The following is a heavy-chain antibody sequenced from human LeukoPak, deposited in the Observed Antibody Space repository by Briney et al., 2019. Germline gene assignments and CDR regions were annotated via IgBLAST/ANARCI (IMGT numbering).Heavy chain of an antibody. D-gene: IGHD3-3*01. CDR2: IWYDGSNK. V-gene: IGHV3-33*01. CDR1: GFTFSSYG. CDR3: ARGSYYDFWSGYSASDY. Sequence: PGGSLRLSCAASGFTFSSYGMHWVRQAPGKGLEWVAVIWYDGSNKYYADSVKGRFTISRDNSKNTLYLQMNSLRAEDTAVYYCARGSYYDFWSGYSASDYWGQGTLVTVSS. J-gene: IGHJ4*01.